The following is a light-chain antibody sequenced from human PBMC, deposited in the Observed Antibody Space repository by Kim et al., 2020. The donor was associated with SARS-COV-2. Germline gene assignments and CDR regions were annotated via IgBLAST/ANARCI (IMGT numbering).Light chain of an antibody. J-gene: IGLJ2*01. Sequence: GQSVTLSCTGTSSDVGRYNPVSWYQQHPGKAPKLMISDVTDRPSGVPDRFSGFKSGNTASLTISGLQAEDEADYYCCSYAGRYTWIFGGGTQLTVL. CDR3: CSYAGRYTWI. CDR1: SSDVGRYNP. CDR2: DVT. V-gene: IGLV2-11*03.